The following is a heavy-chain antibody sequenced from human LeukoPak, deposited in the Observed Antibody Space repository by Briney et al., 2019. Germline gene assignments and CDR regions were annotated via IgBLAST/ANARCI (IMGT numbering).Heavy chain of an antibody. V-gene: IGHV3-7*01. D-gene: IGHD2-8*01. CDR3: ARDNKDIVLMVYATHSDY. J-gene: IGHJ4*02. CDR2: IKQDGSGK. Sequence: GGSLRLSCAASGFTFSSYWMSWVRQAPGKGLEWVANIKQDGSGKYYVDSVKGRFTISRDNAKNSLYLQMNSLRAEDTAVYYCARDNKDIVLMVYATHSDYWGQGTLVTVSS. CDR1: GFTFSSYW.